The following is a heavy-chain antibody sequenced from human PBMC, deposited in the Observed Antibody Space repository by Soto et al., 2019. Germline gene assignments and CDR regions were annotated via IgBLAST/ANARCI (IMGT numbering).Heavy chain of an antibody. V-gene: IGHV4-39*02. CDR3: ARDGVGLELLRNYYYMDV. CDR2: IYYSGST. Sequence: SETLSLTCTVSGGSISSSSYYWGWIRQPPGKGLEWIGSIYYSGSTYYNPSLKSRVTISVDTSKNQFSLKLSSVTAADTAVYYCARDGVGLELLRNYYYMDVWGKGTTVTVSS. CDR1: GGSISSSSYY. D-gene: IGHD1-7*01. J-gene: IGHJ6*03.